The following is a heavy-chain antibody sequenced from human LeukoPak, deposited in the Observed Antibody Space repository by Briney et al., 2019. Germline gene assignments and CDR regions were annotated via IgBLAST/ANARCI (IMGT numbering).Heavy chain of an antibody. CDR1: GYTFTNYG. J-gene: IGHJ4*02. CDR3: ARDCYGLGSLPQYYFDY. Sequence: ASVKVSCKASGYTFTNYGISWVRQAPGQGLEWMGWISAYDGNTNYVQKLQGRVTMTTDTSTSTAYMELRSLRSDDTAVYYCARDCYGLGSLPQYYFDYWGQGTLVTVSS. V-gene: IGHV1-18*01. CDR2: ISAYDGNT. D-gene: IGHD3-10*01.